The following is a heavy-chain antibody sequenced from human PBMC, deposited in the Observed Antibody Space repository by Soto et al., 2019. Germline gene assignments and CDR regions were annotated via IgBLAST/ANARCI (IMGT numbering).Heavy chain of an antibody. V-gene: IGHV1-2*02. J-gene: IGHJ4*02. CDR3: ARALGYDYVWGSYRLDY. CDR1: GYSFTGYY. D-gene: IGHD3-16*02. CDR2: INPNSGGT. Sequence: GASVKVSCKASGYSFTGYYMHWVRQAPGQGLEWMGWINPNSGGTNYAQKFQGRVTMTRDTSTSTAYMELSRLRSDDTAVYYCARALGYDYVWGSYRLDYWGQGPLVTVSS.